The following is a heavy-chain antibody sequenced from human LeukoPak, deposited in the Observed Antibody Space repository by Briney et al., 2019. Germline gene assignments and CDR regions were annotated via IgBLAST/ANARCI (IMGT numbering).Heavy chain of an antibody. CDR3: ANPGIGSDIGH. J-gene: IGHJ4*02. V-gene: IGHV3-23*01. CDR1: GFTFRTYA. Sequence: PGGSLRLSCAASGFTFRTYAMSWVRQAPGKGLEWVSGISDSGDGTYYAESVKGRFTISRDNSKNTLYLQMNSLRAEDTAVYYCANPGIGSDIGHWGQGTLVTVSS. D-gene: IGHD2-21*02. CDR2: ISDSGDGT.